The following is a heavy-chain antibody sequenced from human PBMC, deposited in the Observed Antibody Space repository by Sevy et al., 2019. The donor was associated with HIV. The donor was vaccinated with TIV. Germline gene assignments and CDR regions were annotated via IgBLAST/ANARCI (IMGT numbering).Heavy chain of an antibody. CDR1: GFTFNKYN. J-gene: IGHJ4*02. V-gene: IGHV3-21*06. CDR3: ARAEQTYFFDY. Sequence: EGSLRLSCAASGFTFNKYNMNWVRQAPGKGLEWVSTITGYSTDIYYADSVKGRFTISRDDAKNSLYLQMNGLRAEDTAIYYCARAEQTYFFDYWGPGTLVTVSS. CDR2: ITGYSTDI.